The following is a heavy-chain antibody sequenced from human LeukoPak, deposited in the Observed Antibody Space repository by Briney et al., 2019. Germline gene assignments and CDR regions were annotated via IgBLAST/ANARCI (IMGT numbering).Heavy chain of an antibody. CDR3: AKDRVGATGGYFDY. CDR1: GFTFDDYA. V-gene: IGHV3-43D*03. J-gene: IGHJ4*02. Sequence: GGSLRLSCAASGFTFDDYAMHWVRQAPGKGLEWVSLITRDGGRTYYADSVKGRFTISRDNSKNSLYVQLNSLRPEDTAFYYCAKDRVGATGGYFDYWGQGTLVTVSS. CDR2: ITRDGGRT. D-gene: IGHD1-26*01.